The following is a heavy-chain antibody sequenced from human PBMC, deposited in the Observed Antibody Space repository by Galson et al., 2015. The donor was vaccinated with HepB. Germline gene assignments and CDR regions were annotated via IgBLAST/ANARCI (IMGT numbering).Heavy chain of an antibody. Sequence: SLRLSCAASGFTVSSYAMTWVRQAPGKGLESVSGLSGGGGSTYYAASVTGRFTISRDNSKNTLYLQMKSLRAEATAVYYCAKDRIAVSGSFWDGLDVWGQGTTVTVSS. D-gene: IGHD6-19*01. J-gene: IGHJ6*02. CDR3: AKDRIAVSGSFWDGLDV. CDR2: LSGGGGST. V-gene: IGHV3-23*01. CDR1: GFTVSSYA.